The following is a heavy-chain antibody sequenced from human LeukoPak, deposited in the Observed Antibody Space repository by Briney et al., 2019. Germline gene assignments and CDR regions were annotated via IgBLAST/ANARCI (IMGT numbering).Heavy chain of an antibody. CDR3: ARQRAAAGPDY. V-gene: IGHV3-20*04. CDR2: IGWNGGST. J-gene: IGHJ4*02. D-gene: IGHD6-13*01. Sequence: GGSLRLSCAASGFTFDDYGMTWVCQAPGKGLEWVSGIGWNGGSTAYADSVKGRVTISRDNAKNSVYLQMNNLRVEDTALYYCARQRAAAGPDYWGQGTLVTVSS. CDR1: GFTFDDYG.